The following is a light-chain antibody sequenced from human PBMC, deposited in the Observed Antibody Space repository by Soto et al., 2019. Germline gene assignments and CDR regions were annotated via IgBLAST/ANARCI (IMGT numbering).Light chain of an antibody. V-gene: IGKV2-24*01. CDR1: QSLVHSDGNTY. Sequence: VMTQTPLSSPVTPGQPASISCRSSQSLVHSDGNTYLSWLHLRPGQPPRFLIYQISNRFSGVXDIXSGSGAGTDFTLNISRVEAEDVGIYYSLQVTEFPFTFGGGTEVEIK. J-gene: IGKJ4*01. CDR2: QIS. CDR3: LQVTEFPFT.